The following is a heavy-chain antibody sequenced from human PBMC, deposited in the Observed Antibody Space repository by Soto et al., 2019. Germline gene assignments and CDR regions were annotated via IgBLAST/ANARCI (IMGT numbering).Heavy chain of an antibody. V-gene: IGHV5-10-1*01. CDR3: AVPPRDGYPNYGMDV. CDR2: IDPSDSYT. D-gene: IGHD5-12*01. CDR1: GYSFTSYW. J-gene: IGHJ6*02. Sequence: GESLKISCKGSGYSFTSYWISWVRQMPGKGLEWMGRIDPSDSYTNYSPSFQGHVTISADKSISTAYLQWSSLKASDTAMYYCAVPPRDGYPNYGMDVWGQGTTVTV.